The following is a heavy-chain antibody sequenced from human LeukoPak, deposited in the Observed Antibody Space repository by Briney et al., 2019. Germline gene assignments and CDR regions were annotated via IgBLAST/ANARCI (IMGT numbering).Heavy chain of an antibody. CDR3: AKWQYYVSGDDY. CDR1: GFTFSTYG. V-gene: IGHV3-23*01. J-gene: IGHJ4*02. CDR2: ISGSGDST. D-gene: IGHD3-10*01. Sequence: PGGSLRLSSAGSGFTFSTYGMSWVRQAPNQGLEWLSTISGSGDSTYYADSVKGRFTISRDNSKNTLFLQMNSLRAEDTAIYYCAKWQYYVSGDDYWGQGILVTVSS.